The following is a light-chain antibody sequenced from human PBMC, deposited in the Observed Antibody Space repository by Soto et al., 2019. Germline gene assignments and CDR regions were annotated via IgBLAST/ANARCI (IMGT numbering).Light chain of an antibody. V-gene: IGLV2-14*01. Sequence: QSALTQPASVSGSPGQSITISCTGTSSDVGVYNYVSWYQQHPGKAPKLMIYEVSNRPSGVSHRFSGSKSGNTASLTISGLQAEDEADYYCCSHTSSSPYVFGTGTKLTVL. CDR3: CSHTSSSPYV. J-gene: IGLJ1*01. CDR2: EVS. CDR1: SSDVGVYNY.